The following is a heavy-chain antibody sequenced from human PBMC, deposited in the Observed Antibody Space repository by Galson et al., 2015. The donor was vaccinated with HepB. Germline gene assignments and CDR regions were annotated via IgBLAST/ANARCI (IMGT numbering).Heavy chain of an antibody. D-gene: IGHD1-14*01. CDR2: IIPIFGTA. V-gene: IGHV1-69*13. Sequence: SVKVSCKASGGTFSSYAISWVRQAPGQGLEWMGGIIPIFGTANYAQKFQGRVTITADESASTAYKELSSLRSEDTAVYYCARATNLYYYYMDVWGKGTTVTVSS. J-gene: IGHJ6*03. CDR1: GGTFSSYA. CDR3: ARATNLYYYYMDV.